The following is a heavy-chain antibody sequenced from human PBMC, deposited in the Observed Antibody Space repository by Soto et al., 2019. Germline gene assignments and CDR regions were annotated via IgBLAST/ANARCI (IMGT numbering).Heavy chain of an antibody. D-gene: IGHD3-22*01. CDR3: AGSGYYPNSFDY. V-gene: IGHV4-30-2*01. CDR1: GGSISSGDYS. J-gene: IGHJ4*02. Sequence: QLQLQESGSGLVKPSQTLSLTCAVSGGSISSGDYSWSWIRQPPGKGLEWIGYIYHSGSTYYNPSLKSRLTISVDRYKNQFSLKLSYVTTADTAVYYCAGSGYYPNSFDYWGQGTLVTVSS. CDR2: IYHSGST.